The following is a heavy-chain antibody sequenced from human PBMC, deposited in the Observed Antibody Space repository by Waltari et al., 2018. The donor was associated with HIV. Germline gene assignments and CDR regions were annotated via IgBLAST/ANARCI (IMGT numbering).Heavy chain of an antibody. CDR2: ISKVGSDI. D-gene: IGHD1-26*01. CDR3: AASVGATPFDF. V-gene: IGHV3-48*01. CDR1: GFTFGNFS. Sequence: EVLLVESGGGLVQPGGSLRLSCAASGFTFGNFSMNWVRQAPGKGLEWVSYISKVGSDIYYADSLRDRFTISRDNARNTLFLQMKSLTVEDSAVYYCAASVGATPFDFWGLGTLVTVSS. J-gene: IGHJ4*02.